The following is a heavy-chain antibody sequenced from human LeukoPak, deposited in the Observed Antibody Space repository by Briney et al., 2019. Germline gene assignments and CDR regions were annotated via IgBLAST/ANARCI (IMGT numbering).Heavy chain of an antibody. CDR2: IYSSGST. V-gene: IGHV4-4*07. CDR3: AREYSSTSGRHFDY. D-gene: IGHD6-6*01. J-gene: IGHJ4*02. CDR1: GGSFSSYY. Sequence: SETLSLTSTVSGGSFSSYYWTWIRQPAGKGLEWIGRIYSSGSTNYNPSLRSRVTISVDKSKNQFSLNLTSVTAADTGVYHCAREYSSTSGRHFDYWGQGILVTVPS.